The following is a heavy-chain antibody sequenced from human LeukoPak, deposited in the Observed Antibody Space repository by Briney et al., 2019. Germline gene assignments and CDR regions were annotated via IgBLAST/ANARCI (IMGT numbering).Heavy chain of an antibody. CDR1: GGSISSGGYY. D-gene: IGHD6-13*01. CDR2: IYHSGST. V-gene: IGHV4-30-2*01. J-gene: IGHJ3*02. Sequence: PSQTLSLTCTVSGGSISSGGYYWSWIRQPPGKGLEWIGYIYHSGSTYYNPSLKSRVTISVDTSKNQFSLKLSSVTAADTAVYYCARGHLSSPYAFDIWGQGTMVTVSS. CDR3: ARGHLSSPYAFDI.